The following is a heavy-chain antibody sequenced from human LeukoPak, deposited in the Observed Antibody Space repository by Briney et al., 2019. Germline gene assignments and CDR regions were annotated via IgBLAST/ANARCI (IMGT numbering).Heavy chain of an antibody. CDR2: IYYSGST. D-gene: IGHD6-13*01. V-gene: IGHV4-59*01. Sequence: SETLSLTCTVSGGSISSYYWSWIRQPPGKGLEWIGYIYYSGSTNYNPSLKSRVTISVDTSKNQFSLKLSSVTAADTAVYYCARWKPPSSSWGYYFDYWGQGTLVTVSS. CDR1: GGSISSYY. CDR3: ARWKPPSSSWGYYFDY. J-gene: IGHJ4*02.